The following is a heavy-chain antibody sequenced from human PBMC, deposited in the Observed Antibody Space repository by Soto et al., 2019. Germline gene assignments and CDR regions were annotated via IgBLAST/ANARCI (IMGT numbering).Heavy chain of an antibody. Sequence: GGSLRLSCAASGFTFSSYDMHWVRQATGKGLEWVSAIGTAGDTYYPGSVKGRFTISRENAKNSLYLQMNSLRAGDTAVYYCARGRARELAVQGDYMDVWGKGTTVTVSS. CDR1: GFTFSSYD. J-gene: IGHJ6*03. CDR2: IGTAGDT. V-gene: IGHV3-13*01. CDR3: ARGRARELAVQGDYMDV. D-gene: IGHD1-26*01.